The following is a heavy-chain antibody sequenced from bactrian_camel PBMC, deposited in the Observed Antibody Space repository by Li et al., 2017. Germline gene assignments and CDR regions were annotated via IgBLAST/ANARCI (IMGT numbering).Heavy chain of an antibody. J-gene: IGHJ4*01. Sequence: QLVESGGGAVQAGGSLRLSCVVSGHTYGCACVGWFSQAPGKERKGVAAIDSDGTTDYADSVEGRFTCSKDNAKNTLYLQMNNLKPEDTAMYYCAAGSSGGYCGGKDFRYWGKGTQVTVS. CDR1: GHTYGCAC. CDR2: IDSDGTT. V-gene: IGHV3S55*01. CDR3: AAGSSGGYCGGKDFRY. D-gene: IGHD6*01.